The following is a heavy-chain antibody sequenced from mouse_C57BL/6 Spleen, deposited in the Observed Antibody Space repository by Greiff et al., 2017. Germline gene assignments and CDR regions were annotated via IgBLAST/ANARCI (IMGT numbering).Heavy chain of an antibody. J-gene: IGHJ3*01. Sequence: QVQLKQPGAELVRPGTSVKLSCKASGYTFTSYWMHWVKQRPGQGLEWIGVIDPSDSYTNYNQKLKGKATLTVDTSSSTAYMQLSSLTSEDSAVYYCARKSLGEDNSVAYWGQGTLVTVSA. D-gene: IGHD1-3*01. V-gene: IGHV1-59*01. CDR2: IDPSDSYT. CDR1: GYTFTSYW. CDR3: ARKSLGEDNSVAY.